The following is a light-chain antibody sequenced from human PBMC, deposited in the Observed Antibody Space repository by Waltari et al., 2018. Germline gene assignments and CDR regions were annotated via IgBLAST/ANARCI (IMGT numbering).Light chain of an antibody. CDR1: QDISKS. CDR2: AAS. Sequence: DIQMTQSPSSLSASVGDRLTISCRASQDISKSLNWFQQRPGKAPKLLITAASTLQSGVPSRFSGSGSGTDFTLTISSLEPEDFAVYYCQQRSNWPTFGQGTKVEIK. V-gene: IGKV1-39*01. CDR3: QQRSNWPT. J-gene: IGKJ1*01.